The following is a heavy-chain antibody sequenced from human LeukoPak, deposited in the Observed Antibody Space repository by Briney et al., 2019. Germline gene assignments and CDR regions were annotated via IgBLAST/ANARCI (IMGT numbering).Heavy chain of an antibody. CDR3: ARSNSGYDYRSAFDL. D-gene: IGHD3-10*01. V-gene: IGHV5-51*01. CDR2: IFPGDSDT. CDR1: GYSFTSYW. J-gene: IGHJ4*02. Sequence: GESLKISCQASGYSFTSYWIGWMRQIPGKGLEWMGVIFPGDSDTTYSPSFQGQVIISVDKSISTAYLQWRTPKTSDTAIYYCARSNSGYDYRSAFDLWGQGSLVTVSS.